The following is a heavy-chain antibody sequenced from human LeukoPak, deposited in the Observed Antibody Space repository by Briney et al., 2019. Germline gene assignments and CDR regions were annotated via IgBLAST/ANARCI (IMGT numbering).Heavy chain of an antibody. V-gene: IGHV4-39*01. CDR2: IYYSGNT. Sequence: SETLSLTCTVSGGSIGSSSYYWGWIRQPPGEGLEWIGSIYYSGNTYYNPSLNSRVTITVDTSKNQFSLQLSSVTAADTTVYYCARSHIAAVTGFAFDIWGQGTLVTVSS. J-gene: IGHJ3*02. CDR3: ARSHIAAVTGFAFDI. D-gene: IGHD2-21*02. CDR1: GGSIGSSSYY.